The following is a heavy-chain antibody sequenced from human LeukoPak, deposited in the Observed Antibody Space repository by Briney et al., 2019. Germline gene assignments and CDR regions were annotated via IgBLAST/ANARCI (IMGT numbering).Heavy chain of an antibody. CDR2: IASSSSYI. V-gene: IGHV3-21*01. CDR1: GFTFSTYS. J-gene: IGHJ3*02. Sequence: GGSLRLSCAASGFTFSTYSMNWVRQAPGKGLEWVSSIASSSSYIYYADSVKGRFTISRDNAKNSLYLQMNSLRPDDTAVYYCARERITMPVYAFDIWGQGTMVTVSS. D-gene: IGHD3-10*01. CDR3: ARERITMPVYAFDI.